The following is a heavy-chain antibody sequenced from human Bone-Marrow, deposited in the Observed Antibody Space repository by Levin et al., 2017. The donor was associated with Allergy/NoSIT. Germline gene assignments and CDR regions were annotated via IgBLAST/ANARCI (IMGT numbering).Heavy chain of an antibody. V-gene: IGHV3-30*04. CDR1: GFTFSSYA. Sequence: GGSLRLSCAASGFTFSSYAMHWVRQAPGKGLEWVAVISYDGSNKYYADSVKGRFTISRDNSKNTLYLQMNSLRAEDTAVYYCARGSITMVRGVIMSWGQGTLVTVSS. CDR3: ARGSITMVRGVIMS. J-gene: IGHJ5*02. D-gene: IGHD3-10*01. CDR2: ISYDGSNK.